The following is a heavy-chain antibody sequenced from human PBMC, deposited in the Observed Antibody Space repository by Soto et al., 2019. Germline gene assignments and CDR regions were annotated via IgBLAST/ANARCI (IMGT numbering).Heavy chain of an antibody. D-gene: IGHD2-15*01. Sequence: EVQLVESGGGLVQPGGSLRLSCAASGFTFSNDWMYWVRQAPGKGLVWVSRINSDGSGSSYEDSVKGRLTISRDNVKNTLYLQMDSLRTEDTAVYYCAREDCVGGPCYSLAGSFYYYMDVWGKGTTVTVFS. V-gene: IGHV3-74*01. CDR3: AREDCVGGPCYSLAGSFYYYMDV. CDR1: GFTFSNDW. CDR2: INSDGSGS. J-gene: IGHJ6*03.